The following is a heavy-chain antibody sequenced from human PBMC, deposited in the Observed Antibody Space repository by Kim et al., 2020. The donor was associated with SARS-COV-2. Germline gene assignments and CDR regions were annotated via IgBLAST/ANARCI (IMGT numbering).Heavy chain of an antibody. CDR3: ARGNYHGMDV. CDR1: GITFSSYW. Sequence: GGSLRLSCAASGITFSSYWMHWVRQAPGKGLVWVSRIVGDGRSSIYADSVKGRFTISRDNAKNTLYLKMNSLRAEDTAGYYCARGNYHGMDVGGQGATGT. V-gene: IGHV3-74*01. CDR2: IVGDGRSS. J-gene: IGHJ6*02.